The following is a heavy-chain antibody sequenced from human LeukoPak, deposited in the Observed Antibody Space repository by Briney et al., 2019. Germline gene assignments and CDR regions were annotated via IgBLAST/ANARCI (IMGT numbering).Heavy chain of an antibody. CDR1: GFTISSNY. CDR3: VRYYTRHAWYFDL. Sequence: GGSLRLSCAVSGFTISSNYMNWVRQAPGKGLEWISVIYSGGTTYYADSVKGRFTISRDNAKSSLYLQMDSLRAEDTAVYYCVRYYTRHAWYFDLWGRGTLVTVSS. V-gene: IGHV3-66*01. D-gene: IGHD3-10*01. J-gene: IGHJ2*01. CDR2: IYSGGTT.